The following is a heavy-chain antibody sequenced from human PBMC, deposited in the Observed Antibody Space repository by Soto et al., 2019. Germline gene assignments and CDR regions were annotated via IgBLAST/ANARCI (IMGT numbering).Heavy chain of an antibody. J-gene: IGHJ4*02. CDR2: ISASGGST. CDR3: ASHYDMWSGYLSPVDY. CDR1: GFTFSSYA. D-gene: IGHD3-3*01. Sequence: GGSLRLSCAASGFTFSSYAMSWVRQAPGKGLEWVSGISASGGSTYHADSVKGRFTISRDNAKNTLYLEMSSLRDEDTAVYYCASHYDMWSGYLSPVDYWGQGTLVTVSS. V-gene: IGHV3-23*01.